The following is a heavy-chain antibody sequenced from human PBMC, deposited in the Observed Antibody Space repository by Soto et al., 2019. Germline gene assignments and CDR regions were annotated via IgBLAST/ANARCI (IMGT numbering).Heavy chain of an antibody. CDR2: MNPNRGNT. V-gene: IGHV1-8*01. CDR3: ARERKGMDV. Sequence: QLVQSGAEVKKPGASVKVSCKASGYTFTSYDINWVRQATGQGLEWMGWMNPNRGNTGYAQKXQXXXTXXRNTSISTAYMELSSLRSEDTAVYYCARERKGMDVWGQGTTVTVSS. CDR1: GYTFTSYD. J-gene: IGHJ6*02.